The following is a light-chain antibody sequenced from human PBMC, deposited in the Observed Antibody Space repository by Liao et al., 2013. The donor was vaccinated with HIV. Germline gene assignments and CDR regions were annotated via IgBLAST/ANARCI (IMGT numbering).Light chain of an antibody. CDR3: QVWDNSRDDWV. CDR1: TVGSKS. J-gene: IGLJ3*02. V-gene: IGLV3-21*01. CDR2: YDT. Sequence: SYVLTQPPSVSVAPGKTATLTCGGHTVGSKSVHWYQQKPGQAPVLVIYYDTDRPSRIPDRYSGSKSGNTATLTISRVEAGDEADYYCQVWDNSRDDWVFGGGTKLTVL.